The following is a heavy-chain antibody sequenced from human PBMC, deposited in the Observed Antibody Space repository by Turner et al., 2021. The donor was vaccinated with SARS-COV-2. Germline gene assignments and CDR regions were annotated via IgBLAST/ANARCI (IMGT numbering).Heavy chain of an antibody. CDR3: AKQQGLYSNPMYYFDY. J-gene: IGHJ4*02. CDR2: TSYDGSNK. D-gene: IGHD4-4*01. CDR1: GFTFSSYG. Sequence: QVQLVESGGGVVQPGRSLRHSRAASGFTFSSYGVPWGRQAPGKGLEWWAVTSYDGSNKYYADSVKGRFTISRDNSKNTLYLQMNSLRAEDTAVYYCAKQQGLYSNPMYYFDYWGQGTLVTVSS. V-gene: IGHV3-30*18.